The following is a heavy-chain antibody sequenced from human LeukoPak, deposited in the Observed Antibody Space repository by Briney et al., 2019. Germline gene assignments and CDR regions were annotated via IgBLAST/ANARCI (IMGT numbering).Heavy chain of an antibody. CDR1: GFTFSSYA. CDR3: AREDTGMASY. J-gene: IGHJ4*02. D-gene: IGHD5-18*01. CDR2: IKKDGREK. Sequence: GGSLRLSCAASGFTFSSYAMSWVRQAPGKGLEWVANIKKDGREKYYVDSVRGRFTISRDNAKNSLYLQMNSLRAEDTAVYYCAREDTGMASYWGQGSLVTVSS. V-gene: IGHV3-7*01.